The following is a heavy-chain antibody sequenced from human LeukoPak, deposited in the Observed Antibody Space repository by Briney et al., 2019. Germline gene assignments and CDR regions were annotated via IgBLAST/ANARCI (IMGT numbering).Heavy chain of an antibody. CDR1: GNSVSSNSAA. Sequence: SQTLSLTCVISGNSVSSNSAAWNWIRQSPSRGLEWLGRTYYRSKWYYHYAVSMKSRITVNPDTSKNQFSLQLNSVTPEDTAVYYCARTRDLGPDYWGQGTLVTVSS. V-gene: IGHV6-1*01. D-gene: IGHD1-26*01. CDR3: ARTRDLGPDY. CDR2: TYYRSKWYY. J-gene: IGHJ4*02.